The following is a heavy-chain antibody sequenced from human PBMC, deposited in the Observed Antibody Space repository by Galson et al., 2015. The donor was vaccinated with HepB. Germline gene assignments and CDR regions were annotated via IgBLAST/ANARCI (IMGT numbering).Heavy chain of an antibody. J-gene: IGHJ6*02. D-gene: IGHD1-26*01. CDR3: AREGSYSGSYYRLPNRDPEGTHYYGMDV. Sequence: SLRLSCAASGFTFSSYSMNWVRQAPGKGLEWVSYISSSSSTIYYADSVKGRFTISRDNAKNSLYLQMNSLRAEDTAVYYCAREGSYSGSYYRLPNRDPEGTHYYGMDVWGQGTTVTVSS. CDR2: ISSSSSTI. CDR1: GFTFSSYS. V-gene: IGHV3-48*01.